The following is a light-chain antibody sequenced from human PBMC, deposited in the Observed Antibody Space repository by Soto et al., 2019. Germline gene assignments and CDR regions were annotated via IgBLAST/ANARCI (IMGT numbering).Light chain of an antibody. CDR2: GAS. CDR3: RQYGSSPIP. J-gene: IGKJ5*01. CDR1: QSVSSSY. Sequence: EIVLTQSPCTLSLSPGERATLSCRASQSVSSSYLAWYQQKPGQAPRLLIYGASSRATGIPDRFSGSGSGTDFTLTISRREPEDFAVYYCRQYGSSPIPSGQGTPTGD. V-gene: IGKV3-20*01.